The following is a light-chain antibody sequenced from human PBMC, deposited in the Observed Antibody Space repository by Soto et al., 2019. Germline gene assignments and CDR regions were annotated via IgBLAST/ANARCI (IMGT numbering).Light chain of an antibody. V-gene: IGKV3-20*01. Sequence: EIVLTQSPGTLSLSPGERATLSCRASQSVTSSYLAWYQQKPGQAPRLLIYGASSRATGIPDRFSDSGSGTDFTLTISRLEPEDFAVYYCQQYGSSPNTFGQGTKVEIK. J-gene: IGKJ1*01. CDR3: QQYGSSPNT. CDR1: QSVTSSY. CDR2: GAS.